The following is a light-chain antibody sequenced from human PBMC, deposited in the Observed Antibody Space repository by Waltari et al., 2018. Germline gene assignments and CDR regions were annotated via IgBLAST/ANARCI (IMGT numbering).Light chain of an antibody. CDR2: QDL. CDR1: ILGSKY. CDR3: QALGSNRWV. Sequence: SSALPQPPSVSVSPGQTASITCSGDILGSKYASWYQHTPGQSPLLVLYQDLNRPSGIPERFSGSKSGNTATLTISGTQAMDDADYYCQALGSNRWVFGGGTKLTVL. V-gene: IGLV3-1*01. J-gene: IGLJ3*02.